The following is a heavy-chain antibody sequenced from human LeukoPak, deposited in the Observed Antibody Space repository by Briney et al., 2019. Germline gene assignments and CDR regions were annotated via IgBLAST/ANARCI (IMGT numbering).Heavy chain of an antibody. D-gene: IGHD2-15*01. CDR1: GFTFSNYG. CDR3: AKVVDSLGYCSGGSCYPAMVFDY. J-gene: IGHJ4*02. Sequence: GGSLRLSCAASGFTFSNYGLSWVRQAPGKGLEWVSGITGSGGSTYYADSVKGRFTISRDNSKNTLYLQMNSLRAEDTAVYYCAKVVDSLGYCSGGSCYPAMVFDYWGQGTLVTVSS. CDR2: ITGSGGST. V-gene: IGHV3-23*01.